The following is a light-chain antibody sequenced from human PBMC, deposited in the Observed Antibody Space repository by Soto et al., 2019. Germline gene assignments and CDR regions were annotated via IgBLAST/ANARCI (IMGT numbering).Light chain of an antibody. J-gene: IGKJ1*01. CDR2: GAT. CDR1: QSVGSN. V-gene: IGKV3-15*01. CDR3: PDFNIRPGP. Sequence: EIVLTQSPATLSVSPGEGATISCRASQSVGSNLAWYQQKPGQAPRLLMYGATTRATGIPARFSGSGWGTDFILTICSLQCEVLHVYHCPDFNIRPGPFGQGPK.